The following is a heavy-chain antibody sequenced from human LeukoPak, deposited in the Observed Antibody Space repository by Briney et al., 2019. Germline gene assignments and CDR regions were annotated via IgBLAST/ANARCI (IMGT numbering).Heavy chain of an antibody. J-gene: IGHJ4*02. Sequence: PSQTLSLTCTVSGGSISSGSYYWSWIRQPAGKGLEWIGRIYTSGSTNYNPSLKSRVTMSVDTSKNQFSLKLSSVTAADTAVYYCAFSYDFWSGYVDYWGQGTLVTVSS. CDR1: GGSISSGSYY. D-gene: IGHD3-3*01. CDR3: AFSYDFWSGYVDY. CDR2: IYTSGST. V-gene: IGHV4-61*02.